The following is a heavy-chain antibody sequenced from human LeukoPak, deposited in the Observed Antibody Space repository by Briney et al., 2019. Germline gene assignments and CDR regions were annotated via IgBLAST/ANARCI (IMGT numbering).Heavy chain of an antibody. D-gene: IGHD3-10*01. CDR1: GFTFSSYW. CDR2: IKQDGSEK. CDR3: AKDLGEAVYYFDY. J-gene: IGHJ4*02. Sequence: PGGSLRLSCAASGFTFSSYWMSWVRQAPGKGLEWVANIKQDGSEKYYVDSVKGRFTISRDNSKNTLYLQMNSLRAEDTAVYYCAKDLGEAVYYFDYWGQGTLVTVSS. V-gene: IGHV3-7*01.